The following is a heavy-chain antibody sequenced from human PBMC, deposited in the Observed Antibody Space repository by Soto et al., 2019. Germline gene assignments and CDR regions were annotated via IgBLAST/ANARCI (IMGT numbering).Heavy chain of an antibody. CDR1: GGSISSRDYY. D-gene: IGHD5-12*01. V-gene: IGHV4-30-4*01. CDR2: IYYSGST. CDR3: AREVAMKYYYGMDV. J-gene: IGHJ6*02. Sequence: SETLSLTCTVSGGSISSRDYYWSWIRQPPGKGLEWIGYIYYSGSTYYNPSLKSRVTISVDTSKNQFSLKLSSVTAADTAVYYCAREVAMKYYYGMDVWGQGTTVTVSS.